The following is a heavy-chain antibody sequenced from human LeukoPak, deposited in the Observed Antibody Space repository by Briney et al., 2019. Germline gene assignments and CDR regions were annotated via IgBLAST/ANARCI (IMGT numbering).Heavy chain of an antibody. V-gene: IGHV3-48*01. CDR1: GFTFSTYS. CDR2: ISSSSSTI. J-gene: IGHJ4*02. Sequence: GGSLRLSCAASGFTFSTYSMNWVRQAPGEGLEWVSYISSSSSTINYADSVKGRFTISRDNAKNSLYLQMSSLRAEDTAVYYCARGGSFDSWGQGTHVAVSS. CDR3: ARGGSFDS.